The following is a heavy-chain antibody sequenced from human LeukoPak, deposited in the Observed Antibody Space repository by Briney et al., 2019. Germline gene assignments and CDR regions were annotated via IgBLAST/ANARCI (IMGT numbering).Heavy chain of an antibody. J-gene: IGHJ4*02. V-gene: IGHV3-7*01. CDR2: IKQDGSEK. CDR1: GFTVSSYW. CDR3: ARGGFDY. Sequence: PGGSLRLSCAASGFTVSSYWMSWVRQAPGKGLEWVANIKQDGSEKYYVDSVKGRFTISRDNAKNSLYLQMNSLRAEDTAVYYCARGGFDYWGQGTLVTVSS.